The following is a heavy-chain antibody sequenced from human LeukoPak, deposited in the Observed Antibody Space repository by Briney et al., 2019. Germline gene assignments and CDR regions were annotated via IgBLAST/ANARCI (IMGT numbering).Heavy chain of an antibody. CDR2: ITSSGGST. V-gene: IGHV3-23*01. J-gene: IGHJ4*02. CDR1: GFTFNTYG. D-gene: IGHD3-10*02. Sequence: PAGGTLRLSCAASGFTFNTYGMTWVRQAPGKGLEWVSAITSSGGSTYYGDSVKGRFTISRDNSRNTLYLQMNSLRVDDTAVYYCARDLCWGCFDDWGQGNLVTVSS. CDR3: ARDLCWGCFDD.